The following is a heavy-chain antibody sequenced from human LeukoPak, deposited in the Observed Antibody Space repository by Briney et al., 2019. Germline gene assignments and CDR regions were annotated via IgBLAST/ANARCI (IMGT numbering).Heavy chain of an antibody. CDR2: ISGSGGST. D-gene: IGHD2-15*01. CDR3: AKPYIVVVVAAYFDY. Sequence: GGSLRLSCAASGFTFSSYAMSWVRQAPGKGLEWVSAISGSGGSTYYADSVKGRFTISRDNSKNTLYLQMDSLRAEDTAVYYCAKPYIVVVVAAYFDYWGQGTLVTVSS. V-gene: IGHV3-23*01. CDR1: GFTFSSYA. J-gene: IGHJ4*02.